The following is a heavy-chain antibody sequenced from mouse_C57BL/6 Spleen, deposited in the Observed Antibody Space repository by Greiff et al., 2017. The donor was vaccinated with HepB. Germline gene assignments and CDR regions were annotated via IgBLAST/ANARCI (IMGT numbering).Heavy chain of an antibody. CDR2: ISSGGDYI. V-gene: IGHV5-9-1*02. Sequence: EVQLQESGEGLVKPGGSLKLSCAASGFTFSSYAMSWVRQTPEKRLEWVAYISSGGDYIYYADTVKGRFTISRDNARNTLYLQMSSLKSEDTAMYYCTRVLWYYYAMDYWGQGTSVTVSS. CDR1: GFTFSSYA. CDR3: TRVLWYYYAMDY. J-gene: IGHJ4*01. D-gene: IGHD2-1*01.